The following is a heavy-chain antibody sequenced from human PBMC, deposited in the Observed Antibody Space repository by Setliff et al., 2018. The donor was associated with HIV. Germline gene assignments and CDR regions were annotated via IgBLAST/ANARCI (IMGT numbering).Heavy chain of an antibody. CDR1: GGSISSGGYY. CDR3: ARQTWEYYDTLTGYYRSPKNFDS. V-gene: IGHV4-31*03. Sequence: NPSETLSLTCTVSGGSISSGGYYWSWFRQQPGKGLEWIGYIYYSGSTYYNPSLKSRVTISVDTSKNQFSLKLSSVTAADTAVYYCARQTWEYYDTLTGYYRSPKNFDSWGQGTLVTVSS. D-gene: IGHD3-9*01. CDR2: IYYSGST. J-gene: IGHJ4*02.